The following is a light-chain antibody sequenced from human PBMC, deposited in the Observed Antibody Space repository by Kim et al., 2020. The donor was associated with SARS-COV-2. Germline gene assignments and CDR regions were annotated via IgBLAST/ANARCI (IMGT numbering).Light chain of an antibody. J-gene: IGKJ1*01. CDR2: GAA. CDR3: QQYYVWPLA. CDR1: QSLDSK. Sequence: VSPGESATLSCTATQSLDSKLAWYQQKTGQSPRLLIYGAATRATGVPGRFSGSGSGTEFTLTISNLQSEDFAVYYCQQYYVWPLAFGQGTKVDIK. V-gene: IGKV3-15*01.